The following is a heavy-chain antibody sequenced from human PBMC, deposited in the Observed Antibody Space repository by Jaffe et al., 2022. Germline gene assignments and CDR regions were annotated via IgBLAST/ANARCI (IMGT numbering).Heavy chain of an antibody. CDR3: AKVHSAGDFYYYYYYMDV. CDR1: GFTFSSYA. V-gene: IGHV3-23*01. Sequence: EVQLLESGGGLVQPGGSLRLSCAASGFTFSSYAMSWVRQAPGKGLEWVSAISGSGGSTYYADSVKGRFTISRDNSKNTLYLQMNSLRAEDTAVYYCAKVHSAGDFYYYYYYMDVWGKGTTVTVSS. D-gene: IGHD6-13*01. J-gene: IGHJ6*03. CDR2: ISGSGGST.